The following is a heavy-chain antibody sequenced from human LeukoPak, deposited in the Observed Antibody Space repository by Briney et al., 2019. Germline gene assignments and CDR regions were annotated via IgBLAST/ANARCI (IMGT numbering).Heavy chain of an antibody. CDR3: ARESEGGTGTSCPDY. J-gene: IGHJ4*02. D-gene: IGHD2-2*01. CDR1: GFTFSSYA. Sequence: GGSLRLSCAASGFTFSSYAMSWVRQAPGKGLEWVAGIQSNGRNKYYVDSVKGRFAISRDNSKSTLYLQVNSLRVEDTALYYCARESEGGTGTSCPDYWGQGTLVTVSS. CDR2: IQSNGRNK. V-gene: IGHV3-30*03.